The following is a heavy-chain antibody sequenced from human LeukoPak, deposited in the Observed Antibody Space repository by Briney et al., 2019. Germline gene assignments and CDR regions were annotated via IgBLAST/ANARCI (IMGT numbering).Heavy chain of an antibody. CDR2: ISSTSTTI. D-gene: IGHD2-15*01. V-gene: IGHV3-11*04. Sequence: GGSLRLSCAASGFTFSDYYMTWIRQAPGKGLAWVSYISSTSTTIYYADSVKGRFTVSRDNAKNSLYLQMNSLRAEDTAVYYCARDGLPATVANWFDPWGQGTLVTVSS. CDR1: GFTFSDYY. CDR3: ARDGLPATVANWFDP. J-gene: IGHJ5*02.